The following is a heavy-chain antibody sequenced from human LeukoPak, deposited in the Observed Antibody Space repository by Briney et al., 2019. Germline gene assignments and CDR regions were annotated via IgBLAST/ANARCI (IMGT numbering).Heavy chain of an antibody. CDR3: ARGQLLLEGYFYYMDV. V-gene: IGHV3-30-3*01. D-gene: IGHD2-2*01. CDR1: GFTFSSYP. Sequence: GRSLRLSCAASGFTFSSYPMHWVRQAPGKGLEWVAVVSDDGNKKFDADFVKGRLTISRDNSKNTLYLKMNSLRGEDTAVYYCARGQLLLEGYFYYMDVWGEGTTVAVSS. J-gene: IGHJ6*03. CDR2: VSDDGNKK.